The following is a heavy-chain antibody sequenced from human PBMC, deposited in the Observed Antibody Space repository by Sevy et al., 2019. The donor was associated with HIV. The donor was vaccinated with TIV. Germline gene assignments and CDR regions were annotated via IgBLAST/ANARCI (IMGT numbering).Heavy chain of an antibody. Sequence: GGSLRLSCAASGFTFTNYAMNWVRQAPGKGLEWVSGISDSGDTTHYAESVKGRFTISRDNSKNTVSLQMSSLRAEDTAIYYCAKLPSTVMFREKGYCGQGTRVTVSS. CDR1: GFTFTNYA. J-gene: IGHJ4*02. CDR3: AKLPSTVMFREKGY. V-gene: IGHV3-23*01. CDR2: ISDSGDTT. D-gene: IGHD3-10*01.